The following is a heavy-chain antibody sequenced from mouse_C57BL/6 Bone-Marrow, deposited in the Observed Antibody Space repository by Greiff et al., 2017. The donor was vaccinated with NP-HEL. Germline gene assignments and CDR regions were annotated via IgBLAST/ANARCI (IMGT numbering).Heavy chain of an antibody. CDR3: ARLDYAWFAY. CDR1: GFTFSDYG. J-gene: IGHJ3*01. CDR2: ISSGSSTI. V-gene: IGHV5-17*01. D-gene: IGHD2-4*01. Sequence: EVKLVESGGGLVKPGGSLKLSCAASGFTFSDYGMHWVRQAPEKGLEWVAYISSGSSTIYYADKVKGRFTISRDNAKNTLFLQMTSLRSEDTAMYYCARLDYAWFAYWGQGTLVTVSA.